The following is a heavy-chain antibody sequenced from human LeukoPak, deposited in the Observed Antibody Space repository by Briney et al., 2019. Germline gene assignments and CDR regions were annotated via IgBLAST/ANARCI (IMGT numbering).Heavy chain of an antibody. V-gene: IGHV4-59*01. J-gene: IGHJ6*03. CDR1: GGSISSYY. D-gene: IGHD6-6*01. CDR3: ARERRSSSDGYYYYYMDV. Sequence: PSETLSLTCTVSGGSISSYYWSWIRQPPGKGLEWIGYIYYSGSTNYNPSLKSRVTISVDTSKNQFSLKLSSVTAADTAVYYCARERRSSSDGYYYYYMDVWGKGTTVTVSS. CDR2: IYYSGST.